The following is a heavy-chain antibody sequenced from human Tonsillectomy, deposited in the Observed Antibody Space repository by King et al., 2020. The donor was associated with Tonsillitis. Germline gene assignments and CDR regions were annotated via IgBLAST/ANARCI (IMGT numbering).Heavy chain of an antibody. J-gene: IGHJ3*02. Sequence: VQLVESGGGVVQPGRSLRLSCAASGFTFSKYGMHWVRQAPGKGLEWVAVIWYDGSNEDYADSVKGRFTISRDNSKNTLYLQMNSLRAEDTAVYYCVRDLWFGELSPVDAFDIWGQGTMVTVYS. CDR2: IWYDGSNE. V-gene: IGHV3-33*08. CDR1: GFTFSKYG. CDR3: VRDLWFGELSPVDAFDI. D-gene: IGHD3-10*01.